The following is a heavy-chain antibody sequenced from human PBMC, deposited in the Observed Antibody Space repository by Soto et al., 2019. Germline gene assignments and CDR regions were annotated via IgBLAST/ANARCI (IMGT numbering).Heavy chain of an antibody. D-gene: IGHD3-10*01. J-gene: IGHJ4*02. CDR3: ARDPVWFGELLSPNFDY. CDR2: ISYDGSNK. V-gene: IGHV3-30-3*01. CDR1: GFTFSSYA. Sequence: QVQLVESGGGVVQPGRSLRLSCAASGFTFSSYAMHWVRQAPGKGLEWVAVISYDGSNKYYADSVKGRFTISRDNSKNTLYLQMNSLRAEDTAVYYCARDPVWFGELLSPNFDYWGQGTLVTGSS.